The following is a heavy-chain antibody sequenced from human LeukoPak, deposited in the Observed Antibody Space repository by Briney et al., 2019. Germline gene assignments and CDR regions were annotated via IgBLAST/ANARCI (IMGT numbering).Heavy chain of an antibody. CDR3: ARGPVITMVRGVKYYYYYGMDV. V-gene: IGHV1-69*01. Sequence: SVKVSCKASGGAFSSYAISWVRQAPGQGLEWMGGIIPIFGTANYAQKFQGRVTITADESTSTAYMELSSLRSEDTAVYYCARGPVITMVRGVKYYYYYGMDVWGKGTTVAVSS. CDR1: GGAFSSYA. J-gene: IGHJ6*04. D-gene: IGHD3-10*01. CDR2: IIPIFGTA.